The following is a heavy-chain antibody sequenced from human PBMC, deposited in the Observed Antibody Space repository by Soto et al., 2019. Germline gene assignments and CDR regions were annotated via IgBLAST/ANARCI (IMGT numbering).Heavy chain of an antibody. CDR1: GFTFSSYG. V-gene: IGHV3-30*18. CDR2: ISHDGTDR. D-gene: IGHD6-19*01. CDR3: PKGTAVAYQWFDP. J-gene: IGHJ5*02. Sequence: GGSLRLSCEASGFTFSSYGMHWVRQAPGKGLEWVAAISHDGTDRYYANSVKGRFTISRDNSKNTLYLQMNSLRSEDTAIYYCPKGTAVAYQWFDPWGQGTLVNVSS.